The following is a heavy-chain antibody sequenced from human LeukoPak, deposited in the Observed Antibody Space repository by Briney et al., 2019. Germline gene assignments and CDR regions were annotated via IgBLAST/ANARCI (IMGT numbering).Heavy chain of an antibody. CDR3: AKYDSSGHIDY. J-gene: IGHJ4*02. CDR2: VYPGDSDT. Sequence: GESLKISCKGSGYSFSDYWIARVRQMPGKGLEWMGIVYPGDSDTTYSPSLQGQVTFSADKSIKTAYLQWTALRASDTAMYYCAKYDSSGHIDYWGQGTLVTVSS. CDR1: GYSFSDYW. D-gene: IGHD6-19*01. V-gene: IGHV5-51*01.